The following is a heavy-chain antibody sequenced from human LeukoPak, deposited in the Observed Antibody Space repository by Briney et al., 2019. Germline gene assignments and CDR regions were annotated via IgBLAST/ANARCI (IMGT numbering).Heavy chain of an antibody. CDR3: ARVWGSYRSFDY. CDR2: ISGSGGST. CDR1: AGTFISNS. D-gene: IGHD3-16*02. J-gene: IGHJ4*02. Sequence: LRGSLRRSSAAAAGTFISNSMSWIGQAPGKELEWVSAISGSGGSTYYADSVKGRFTISRDNSKNTLYLQMNSLRAEDTAVYYCARVWGSYRSFDYWGQGTLVTVSS. V-gene: IGHV3-23*01.